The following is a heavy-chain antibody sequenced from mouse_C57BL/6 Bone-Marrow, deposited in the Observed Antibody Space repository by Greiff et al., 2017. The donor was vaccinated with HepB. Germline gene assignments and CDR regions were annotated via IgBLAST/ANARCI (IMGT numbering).Heavy chain of an antibody. CDR2: IHPNSGST. V-gene: IGHV1-64*01. J-gene: IGHJ1*03. CDR1: GYTFTSYW. D-gene: IGHD3-3*01. Sequence: VQLQESGAELVKPGASVKLSCKASGYTFTSYWMHWVKQRPGQGLEWIGMIHPNSGSTNYNEKFKSKATLTVDKSSSTAYMQLSSLTSEDSAVYYCARGTREYFDVWGTGTTVTVSS. CDR3: ARGTREYFDV.